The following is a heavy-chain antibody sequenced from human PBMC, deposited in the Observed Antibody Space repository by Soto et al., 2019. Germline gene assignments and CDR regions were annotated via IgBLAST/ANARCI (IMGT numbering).Heavy chain of an antibody. CDR1: GFTFSSYW. D-gene: IGHD6-13*01. V-gene: IGHV3-7*01. J-gene: IGHJ6*03. Sequence: GGSLRLSCAASGFTFSSYWMSWVRQAPGKGLEWVANIKQDGSEKYYVDSVKGRFTISRDNGKNSLYLQMNSLRAEDTAVYYCRGGAAAALYYYYYMDVWGKGTTVTVSS. CDR3: RGGAAAALYYYYYMDV. CDR2: IKQDGSEK.